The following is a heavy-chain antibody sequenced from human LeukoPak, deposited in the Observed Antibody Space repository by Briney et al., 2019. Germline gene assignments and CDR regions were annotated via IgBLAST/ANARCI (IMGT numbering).Heavy chain of an antibody. J-gene: IGHJ4*02. V-gene: IGHV3-21*04. CDR1: GFTFSSYS. D-gene: IGHD6-19*01. Sequence: SGGSLRLSCAASGFTFSSYSMNWVRQAPGKGLEWVSSISSSSSYIYYADSVKGRFTISRDNAKNSLYLQMNSLSAEDTAVYYCAKTTTGYSSGRYPGWPVDYWGQGTLVTVSS. CDR2: ISSSSSYI. CDR3: AKTTTGYSSGRYPGWPVDY.